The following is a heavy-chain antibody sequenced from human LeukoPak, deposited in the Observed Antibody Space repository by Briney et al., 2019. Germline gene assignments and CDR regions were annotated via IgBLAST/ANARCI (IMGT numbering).Heavy chain of an antibody. D-gene: IGHD3-22*01. Sequence: PGGFLRLFCAAFGFTFDDYAMHWVRQAPGKGLEWVSGISWNSGSIGYADSVKGRFTISRDNAKNSLYLQMNSLRAEDTALYYCAKDFADDYYDSSGYSRWGQGTLVTVSS. CDR3: AKDFADDYYDSSGYSR. V-gene: IGHV3-9*01. CDR2: ISWNSGSI. J-gene: IGHJ4*02. CDR1: GFTFDDYA.